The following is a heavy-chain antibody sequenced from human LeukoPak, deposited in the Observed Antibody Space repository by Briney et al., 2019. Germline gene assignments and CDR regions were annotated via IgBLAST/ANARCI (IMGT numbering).Heavy chain of an antibody. CDR2: IYYSGST. CDR1: GGSISSSSYY. CDR3: ARTYYYGSLYY. Sequence: PETLSLTCTVSGGSISSSSYYWGWIRQPPGKGLEWIGSIYYSGSTYYNPSLKSRVTISVDTSKNQFSLKLSFVTAADTAVYYCARTYYYGSLYYWGQGALVTVSS. D-gene: IGHD3-10*01. J-gene: IGHJ4*02. V-gene: IGHV4-39*01.